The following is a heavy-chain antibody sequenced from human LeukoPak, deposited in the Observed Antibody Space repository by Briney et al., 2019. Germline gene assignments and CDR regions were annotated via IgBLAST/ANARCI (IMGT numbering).Heavy chain of an antibody. CDR1: GYTFTSYG. Sequence: ALVTVSFKTSGYTFTSYGISWVRQAPGQGLEWVGWISAYNGNTNYAQKFQGRVTMTTDTSTSTAYMDLRSLRSDDTAVYYCARGREEYDYVWGSYRYNWFDPWGQGTLGTVSS. V-gene: IGHV1-18*01. J-gene: IGHJ5*02. CDR3: ARGREEYDYVWGSYRYNWFDP. D-gene: IGHD3-16*02. CDR2: ISAYNGNT.